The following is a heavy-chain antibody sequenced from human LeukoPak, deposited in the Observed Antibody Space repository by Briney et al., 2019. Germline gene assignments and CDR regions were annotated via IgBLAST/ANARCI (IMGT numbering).Heavy chain of an antibody. D-gene: IGHD3-16*01. CDR3: ARARSYGLDALDI. CDR2: LNPSGVRT. Sequence: ASVKVSCKASGYSFSIYYMHWVRQAPGQGLEWMGVLNPSGVRTSYAQKFQGRVTMTRDMSTSTVYMELSSLRSGDTAVYFCARARSYGLDALDIWGQGTMVTVSS. CDR1: GYSFSIYY. J-gene: IGHJ3*02. V-gene: IGHV1-46*01.